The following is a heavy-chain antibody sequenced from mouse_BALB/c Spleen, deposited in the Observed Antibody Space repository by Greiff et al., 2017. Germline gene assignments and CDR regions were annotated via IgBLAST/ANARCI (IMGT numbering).Heavy chain of an antibody. CDR2: ISSGSSTI. V-gene: IGHV5-17*02. CDR1: GFTFSSFG. J-gene: IGHJ4*01. CDR3: ARGTTVYYYAMDY. D-gene: IGHD1-1*01. Sequence: EVHLVESGGGLVQPGGSRKLSCAASGFTFSSFGMHWVRQAPEKGLEWVAYISSGSSTIYYADTVKGRFTISRDNPKNTLFLQMTSLRSEDTAMYYCARGTTVYYYAMDYWGQGTSVTVSS.